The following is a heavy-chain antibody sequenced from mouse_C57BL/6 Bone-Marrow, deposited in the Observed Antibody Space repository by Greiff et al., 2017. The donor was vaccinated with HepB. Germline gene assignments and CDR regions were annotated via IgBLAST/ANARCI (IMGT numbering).Heavy chain of an antibody. CDR1: GYTFTSYW. CDR3: ARNWEYYFDY. D-gene: IGHD4-1*01. V-gene: IGHV1-69*01. CDR2: IDPSDSYT. Sequence: QVQLQQSGAELVMPGASVKLSCKASGYTFTSYWMHWVKQRPGQGLEWIGEIDPSDSYTNYNQKFKGKSTLTVDKSSSTAYMQLSSLTSEDSAVYYCARNWEYYFDYWGQGTTLTVSS. J-gene: IGHJ2*01.